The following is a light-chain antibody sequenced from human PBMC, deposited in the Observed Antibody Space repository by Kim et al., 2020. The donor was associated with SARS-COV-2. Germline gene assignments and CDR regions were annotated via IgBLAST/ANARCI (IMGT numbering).Light chain of an antibody. V-gene: IGLV3-19*01. CDR3: TSRDSSGDHVI. CDR1: SLKNYY. J-gene: IGLJ2*01. CDR2: GKS. Sequence: ALGQTVRPTCPGDSLKNYYATWYQQKPGQAPLHVLYGKSNRPSGIPDRFSGSASGNTASLTISGAQAEDEADYYCTSRDSSGDHVIFGGGTKVTVL.